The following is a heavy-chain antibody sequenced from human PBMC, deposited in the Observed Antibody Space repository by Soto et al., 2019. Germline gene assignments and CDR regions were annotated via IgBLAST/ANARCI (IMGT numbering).Heavy chain of an antibody. J-gene: IGHJ4*02. CDR3: AREGYCSSTSCYSFDY. CDR2: ISSNGGST. CDR1: GFTFSIYA. V-gene: IGHV3-64*01. Sequence: VDSLRLSFASSGFTFSIYAMHWARQAQGKGLEYVSAISSNGGSTYYANSVKGRFTISRDNSKNTLYLQMGSLRAEDMAVYYCAREGYCSSTSCYSFDYWGQGT. D-gene: IGHD2-2*01.